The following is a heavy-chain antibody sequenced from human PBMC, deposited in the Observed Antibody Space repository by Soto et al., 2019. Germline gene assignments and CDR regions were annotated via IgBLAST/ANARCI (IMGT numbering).Heavy chain of an antibody. CDR2: IYWDDDK. CDR1: GFSLSTSGVG. V-gene: IGHV2-5*02. D-gene: IGHD3-22*01. CDR3: AHRRNTMIPPDY. J-gene: IGHJ4*02. Sequence: QITLKESGPTLVKPTQTLTLTCTFSGFSLSTSGVGVGWIRQPPGKALEWLALIYWDDDKRYSPSLKSRLTITKDTSKNEVVLTMTNMVPVDTATYYCAHRRNTMIPPDYWGQGTLVNVSS.